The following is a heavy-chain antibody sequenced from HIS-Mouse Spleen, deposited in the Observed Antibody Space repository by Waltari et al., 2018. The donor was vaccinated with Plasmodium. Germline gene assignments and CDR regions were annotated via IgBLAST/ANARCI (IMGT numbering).Heavy chain of an antibody. CDR1: GGTFSSYA. CDR3: AREVDTAMVFDY. D-gene: IGHD5-18*01. Sequence: QVQLVQSGTEVKKPGSSVKVSCKASGGTFSSYAISWVRQAPGQGLEWMGRIIPILGIANYAQKFQGRVTITADKSTSTAYMELSSLRSEDTAVYYCAREVDTAMVFDYWGQGTLVTVSS. J-gene: IGHJ4*02. V-gene: IGHV1-69*04. CDR2: IIPILGIA.